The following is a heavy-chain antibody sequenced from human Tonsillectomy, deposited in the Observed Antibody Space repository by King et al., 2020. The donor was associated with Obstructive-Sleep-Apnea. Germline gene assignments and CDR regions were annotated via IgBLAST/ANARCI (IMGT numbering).Heavy chain of an antibody. Sequence: VQLQESGPGLVKPSQNLSLTCTVSGDSISSGGFHWSCIRQHPGKGLEWIGYIHYSGNTHYNPSLKSRITISVDTHRNQSSLNLNSVTAADTAVYYCARDQGYSWYYFDYWGPGTLVTVSS. CDR3: ARDQGYSWYYFDY. J-gene: IGHJ4*02. CDR2: IHYSGNT. CDR1: GDSISSGGFH. V-gene: IGHV4-31*03. D-gene: IGHD6-13*01.